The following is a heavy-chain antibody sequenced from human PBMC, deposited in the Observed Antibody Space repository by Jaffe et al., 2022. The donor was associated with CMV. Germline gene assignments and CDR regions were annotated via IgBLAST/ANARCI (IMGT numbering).Heavy chain of an antibody. CDR1: GGSISSSSYY. V-gene: IGHV4-39*01. CDR3: ARIFSSGQFDY. J-gene: IGHJ4*02. CDR2: IYYSGST. D-gene: IGHD3-22*01. Sequence: QLQLQESGPGLVKPSETLSLTCTVSGGSISSSSYYWGWIRQPPGKGLEWIGSIYYSGSTYYNPSLKSRVTISVDTSKNQFSLKLSSVTAADTAVYYCARIFSSGQFDYWGQGTLVTVSS.